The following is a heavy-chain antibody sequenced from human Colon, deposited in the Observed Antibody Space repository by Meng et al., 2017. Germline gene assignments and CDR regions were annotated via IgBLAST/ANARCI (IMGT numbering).Heavy chain of an antibody. V-gene: IGHV4-34*02. Sequence: QVQGKQGGEGLLKPPETLSLTWAVFGGSFSDYYWSWVRQPPGKGLEWIGEIHPTGSTSCNPSLKSRVSISVDTSKNQFSLKVSSVTAADTAMHYCARGMDKAKTGYWGQGTLVTVSS. J-gene: IGHJ4*02. CDR2: IHPTGST. D-gene: IGHD5-18*01. CDR1: GGSFSDYY. CDR3: ARGMDKAKTGY.